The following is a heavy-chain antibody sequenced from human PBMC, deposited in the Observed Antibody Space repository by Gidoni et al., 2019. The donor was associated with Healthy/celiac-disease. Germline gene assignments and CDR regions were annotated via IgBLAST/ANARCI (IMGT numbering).Heavy chain of an antibody. D-gene: IGHD6-13*01. CDR2: LNPNSGGT. V-gene: IGHV1-2*02. CDR3: ARGKGYSSSWYDGEGQGDY. CDR1: GYTFTGYS. Sequence: QVQLVQSGAEVKKPGASVKVSCTASGYTFTGYSLPWVRQAPGPGLEWMGWLNPNSGGTNYAQKFQVRVTITRDTSCSTAYMVLSRPRSDDTAVYYCARGKGYSSSWYDGEGQGDYWGQGTLVTVSS. J-gene: IGHJ4*02.